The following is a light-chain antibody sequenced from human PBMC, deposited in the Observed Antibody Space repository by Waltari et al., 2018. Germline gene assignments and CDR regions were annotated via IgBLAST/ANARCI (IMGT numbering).Light chain of an antibody. CDR1: NSDVGGYDF. J-gene: IGLJ2*01. Sequence: PGQSVTISCTGTNSDVGGYDFVSWYQQHPGKAPKLMIYAVSKRPSGVPDRFSGSKSGNTASLTVSGLQADDEADYYCCSYAGGNNLLFGGGTKLTVL. CDR3: CSYAGGNNLL. V-gene: IGLV2-8*01. CDR2: AVS.